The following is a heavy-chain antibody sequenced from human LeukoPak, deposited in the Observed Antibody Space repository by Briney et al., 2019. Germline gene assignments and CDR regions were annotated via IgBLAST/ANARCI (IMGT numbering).Heavy chain of an antibody. Sequence: SVKVSCKASGGTFSSYAISWLRQAPGQGLEWMGGIIPIFGTANYAQKFQGRVTITTDESTSTAYMELSSLRSEDTAVYYCARSRGYSYGYPDYWGQGTLVTVSS. CDR1: GGTFSSYA. V-gene: IGHV1-69*05. CDR2: IIPIFGTA. D-gene: IGHD5-18*01. CDR3: ARSRGYSYGYPDY. J-gene: IGHJ4*02.